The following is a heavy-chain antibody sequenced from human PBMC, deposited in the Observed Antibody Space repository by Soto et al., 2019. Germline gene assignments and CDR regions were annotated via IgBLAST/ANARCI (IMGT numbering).Heavy chain of an antibody. CDR3: ASGRCFSYWSAC. CDR2: IYSSGST. J-gene: IGHJ5*01. V-gene: IGHV4-4*07. D-gene: IGHD2-8*01. Sequence: SETLSLTCTVTGGAISGYYWTWMRQSAGGGLEWIGRIYSSGSTNYNPSLKSRVTISLDTSMNHFSLRLSSVTAADTAVYYCASGRCFSYWSACCGQRTLVTVAS. CDR1: GGAISGYY.